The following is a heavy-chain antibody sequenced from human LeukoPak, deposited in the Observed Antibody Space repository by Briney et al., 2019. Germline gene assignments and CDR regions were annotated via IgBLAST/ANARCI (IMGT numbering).Heavy chain of an antibody. V-gene: IGHV4-59*01. CDR1: GGSISSYY. CDR3: ARGGLSIAAAGIWFDP. Sequence: SETLSLTCTVSGGSISSYYWSWIRQPPGKGLEGIGYIYNSGSTNYTPSLKSRVTISVDTSKNQFSLKLSSVTAADTAVYYCARGGLSIAAAGIWFDPWGQGTLVTVSS. CDR2: IYNSGST. D-gene: IGHD6-13*01. J-gene: IGHJ5*02.